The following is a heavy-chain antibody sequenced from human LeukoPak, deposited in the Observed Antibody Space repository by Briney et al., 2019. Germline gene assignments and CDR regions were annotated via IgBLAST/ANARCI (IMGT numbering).Heavy chain of an antibody. Sequence: PSETLSLTCTVSGGSVSSGSYYWSWIRQPPGKGLEWIGYIYYSGSTNYNPSLKSRVTISVDTSKNQFSLKLSSVTAADTAVYYCARGGEEDYCDSSGYYYWGQGTLVTVSS. J-gene: IGHJ4*02. CDR3: ARGGEEDYCDSSGYYY. V-gene: IGHV4-61*01. CDR1: GGSVSSGSYY. D-gene: IGHD3-22*01. CDR2: IYYSGST.